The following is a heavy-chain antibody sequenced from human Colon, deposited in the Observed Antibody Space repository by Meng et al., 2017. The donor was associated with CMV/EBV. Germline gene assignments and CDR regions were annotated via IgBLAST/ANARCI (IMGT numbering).Heavy chain of an antibody. CDR2: IIPIFGTA. CDR1: GGTLSSSA. Sequence: SVKVSCKASGGTLSSSAISWVRQAPGQGLEWMGGIIPIFGTANYAQKFQGRVTISTDESTSTAYMELSSLRSEDTAVYYCASSYYYDSSGYYDAGPPRDYYYGMDVWGQGTTVTVSS. V-gene: IGHV1-69*05. J-gene: IGHJ6*02. D-gene: IGHD3-22*01. CDR3: ASSYYYDSSGYYDAGPPRDYYYGMDV.